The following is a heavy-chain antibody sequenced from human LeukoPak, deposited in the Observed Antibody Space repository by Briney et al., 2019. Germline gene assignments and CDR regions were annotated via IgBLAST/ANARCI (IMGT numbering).Heavy chain of an antibody. CDR3: ARVGIWFGEGNLSGYFDY. CDR2: ISYGGSNE. Sequence: GGSLRLSCAASGFTFSSYVMHWVRQAPGKGLEWVAIISYGGSNEYYADSVKGRFTISRDNSKNTLYLQMNSLRAADTAVYYCARVGIWFGEGNLSGYFDYWGQGTLVTVSS. V-gene: IGHV3-30*04. CDR1: GFTFSSYV. J-gene: IGHJ4*02. D-gene: IGHD3-10*01.